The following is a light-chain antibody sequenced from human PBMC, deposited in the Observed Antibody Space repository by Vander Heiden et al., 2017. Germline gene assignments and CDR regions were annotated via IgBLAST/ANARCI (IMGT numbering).Light chain of an antibody. CDR3: QQYGSSPVLT. CDR1: QSVTSSS. Sequence: DIVLTQSPGTLSLSPGERATLSCRASQSVTSSSLAWYQQKPGQAPRLLIYGASSRAAGIPDRFSGSGSGTDFTLTISRLEPEDFAVYYCQQYGSSPVLTFGGGTKVEI. V-gene: IGKV3-20*01. CDR2: GAS. J-gene: IGKJ4*01.